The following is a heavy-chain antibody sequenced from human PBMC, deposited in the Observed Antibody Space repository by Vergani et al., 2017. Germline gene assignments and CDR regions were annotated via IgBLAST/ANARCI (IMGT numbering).Heavy chain of an antibody. CDR3: ARVNTEANGHLYYYYYMDV. V-gene: IGHV4-34*01. J-gene: IGHJ6*03. CDR1: GGSFTSYH. CDR2: IDHTGRP. D-gene: IGHD2-8*01. Sequence: QVQLQQWGGGLLKPSETLSLTCVVNGGSFTSYHWTWIRQSPGEGLEWVGDIDHTGRPDNNPSLKSRLTMSVDKSRYLFSLTLNSVTATDTAIYFCARVNTEANGHLYYYYYMDVWGQGTAVTVS.